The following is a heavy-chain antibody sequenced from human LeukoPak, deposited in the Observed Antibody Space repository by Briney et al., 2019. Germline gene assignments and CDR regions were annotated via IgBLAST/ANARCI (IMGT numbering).Heavy chain of an antibody. CDR3: ARVLKGRAPFDY. J-gene: IGHJ4*02. CDR1: GGSFKTYY. Sequence: PSETLSLTCAVYGGSFKTYYWSWIRQPPGKGLEWIGSIYHSGSTYYNPSLKSRVTISVDTSKNQFSLKLSSATAADTAVYYCARVLKGRAPFDYWGQGTLVTVSS. V-gene: IGHV4-34*01. CDR2: IYHSGST.